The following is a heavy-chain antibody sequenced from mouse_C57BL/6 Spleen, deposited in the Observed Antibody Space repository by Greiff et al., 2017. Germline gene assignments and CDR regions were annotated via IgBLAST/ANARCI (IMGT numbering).Heavy chain of an antibody. CDR3: ARSAVPYFDY. V-gene: IGHV1-50*01. Sequence: VQLQQPGAELVKPGASVKLSCKASGYTFTSYWMQWVKQRPGQGLEWIGEIDPSDSYTNYNQKFKGKATLTVDTSSSTAYMQLSSLTSEDSAVYYCARSAVPYFDYWGQGTTLTVSS. CDR1: GYTFTSYW. J-gene: IGHJ2*01. CDR2: IDPSDSYT.